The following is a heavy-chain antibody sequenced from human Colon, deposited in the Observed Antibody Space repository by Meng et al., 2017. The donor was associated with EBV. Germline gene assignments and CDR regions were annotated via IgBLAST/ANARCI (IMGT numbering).Heavy chain of an antibody. CDR2: IYYSGST. V-gene: IGHV4-31*03. J-gene: IGHJ4*02. CDR3: ARVSSGWDYFDY. D-gene: IGHD6-19*01. Sequence: GCGPGLGKPSQTLSLPCTVSGGSVSSGGYYWTWIRQHPGKGLEWFGHIYYSGSTFYNPSLKRRVIISIDTSKNQFSLNLRSVTAADTAVYYCARVSSGWDYFDYWGQGTLVTVS. CDR1: GGSVSSGGYY.